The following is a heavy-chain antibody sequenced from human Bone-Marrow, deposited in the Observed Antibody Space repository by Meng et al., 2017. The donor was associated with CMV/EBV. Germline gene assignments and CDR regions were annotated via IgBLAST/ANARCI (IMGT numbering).Heavy chain of an antibody. D-gene: IGHD3-22*01. V-gene: IGHV1-2*02. Sequence: ASVKVSCKASGYTFTSYDINWVRQAPGQGLEWMGWINPNSGGTNYAQKFQGRVTMTRDTSISTAYMELSRLRSDDTAVYYCAILGGITMIVVPFDIWGQGTMVTVSS. CDR1: GYTFTSYD. CDR2: INPNSGGT. J-gene: IGHJ3*02. CDR3: AILGGITMIVVPFDI.